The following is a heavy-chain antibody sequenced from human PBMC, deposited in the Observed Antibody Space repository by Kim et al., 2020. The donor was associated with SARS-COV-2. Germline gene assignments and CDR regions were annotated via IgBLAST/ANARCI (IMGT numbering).Heavy chain of an antibody. CDR3: AKEILSRFSSLPLAGGDFDC. D-gene: IGHD6-19*01. CDR2: ISWNSGKI. V-gene: IGHV3-9*01. Sequence: GGSLRLSCAASGFTFDDYGMHWVRQAPGKGLEWVSSISWNSGKIQYADSVKGLFTISRDNAKNSLYLQMNSLIIEDTAFYYCAKEILSRFSSLPLAGGDFDCWGQGALVIVSS. CDR1: GFTFDDYG. J-gene: IGHJ4*02.